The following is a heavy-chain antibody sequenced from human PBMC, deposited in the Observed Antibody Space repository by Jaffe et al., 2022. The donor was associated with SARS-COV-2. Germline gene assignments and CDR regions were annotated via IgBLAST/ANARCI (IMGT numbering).Heavy chain of an antibody. CDR1: GYIFTNYE. Sequence: QVHLVQSGAEVKKPGASVKVSCKASGYIFTNYEINWVRQAAGQGPEWMGKVNPDSGSTGYAEKFQGRLTVTRDTSTSTAYMELTGLRSEDTAVYFCARMLSDTFSRATFYSGMDAWGQGTAVTVS. J-gene: IGHJ6*02. CDR2: VNPDSGST. CDR3: ARMLSDTFSRATFYSGMDA. D-gene: IGHD5-12*01. V-gene: IGHV1-8*01.